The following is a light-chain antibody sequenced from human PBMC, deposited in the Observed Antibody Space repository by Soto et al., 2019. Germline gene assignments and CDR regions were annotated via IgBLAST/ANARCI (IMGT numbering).Light chain of an antibody. J-gene: IGKJ3*01. CDR3: QQNYSTPPFT. V-gene: IGKV1-39*01. CDR2: EAS. CDR1: QSVSSY. Sequence: DIQMTQSPSPLSASVGDRVDIPCRTSQSVSSYLNWYQAKPGKAPKLLIYEASSLESGVPSRFSGSGSGTAFTLTISSLQPEDSASYYCQQNYSTPPFTFGPGTRVDI.